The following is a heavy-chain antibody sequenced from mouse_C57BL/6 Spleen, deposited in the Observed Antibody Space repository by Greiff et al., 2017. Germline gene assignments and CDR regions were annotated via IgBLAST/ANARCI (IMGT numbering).Heavy chain of an antibody. V-gene: IGHV1-55*01. D-gene: IGHD3-2*02. J-gene: IGHJ3*01. CDR2: IYPGSGST. CDR3: ARDSSGYSAY. Sequence: QVQLQQPGAELVKPGASVKMSCKASGYTFTSYWITWVKQRPGQGLEWIGDIYPGSGSTNSNEKFKSKATLTVDTSSSTAYMQLSSLTYEDSAVYYCARDSSGYSAYWGQGTLVTVSA. CDR1: GYTFTSYW.